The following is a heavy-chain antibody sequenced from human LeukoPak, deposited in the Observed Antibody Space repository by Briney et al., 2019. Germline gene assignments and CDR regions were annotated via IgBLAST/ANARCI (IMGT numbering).Heavy chain of an antibody. V-gene: IGHV1-18*01. D-gene: IGHD6-19*01. J-gene: IGHJ4*02. Sequence: ASVKVSCTASGYTFTSYGISWVRQAPGQGLEWMGWISAYNGNTNYPQKFQDRVTMTTDTSTSTAYMELRSLRSDDTAVYYCARDVLLVVGYSSGWYFDYWGQGTLVTVSS. CDR1: GYTFTSYG. CDR2: ISAYNGNT. CDR3: ARDVLLVVGYSSGWYFDY.